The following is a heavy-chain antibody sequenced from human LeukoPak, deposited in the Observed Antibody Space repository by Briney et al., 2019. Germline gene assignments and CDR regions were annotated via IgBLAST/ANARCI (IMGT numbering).Heavy chain of an antibody. CDR3: ARDMFCGGDCYAVY. J-gene: IGHJ4*02. Sequence: ASVKVSCKASGYTFTSYGISWVRQAPGQGLEWMGWISAYNGNTNYAQKLQGRVTMTTDTSTSTAYMELRSLRSDDTAVYYCARDMFCGGDCYAVYWGQGTLVTVSS. V-gene: IGHV1-18*01. D-gene: IGHD2-21*02. CDR1: GYTFTSYG. CDR2: ISAYNGNT.